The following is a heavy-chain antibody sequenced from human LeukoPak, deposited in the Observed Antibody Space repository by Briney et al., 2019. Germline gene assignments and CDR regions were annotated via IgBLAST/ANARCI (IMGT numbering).Heavy chain of an antibody. CDR1: GFTFSSYA. D-gene: IGHD3-22*01. CDR2: ISGSGGST. V-gene: IGHV3-23*01. J-gene: IGHJ4*02. CDR3: VKRRYDSSGYFDY. Sequence: PGGSLRLSRAASGFTFSSYAMSWVRQAPGKGLEWVSAISGSGGSTYYADSVKGRFTISRDNSQNTLYLQMNSLRAEDTAVYYCVKRRYDSSGYFDYWGQGTLVTVSS.